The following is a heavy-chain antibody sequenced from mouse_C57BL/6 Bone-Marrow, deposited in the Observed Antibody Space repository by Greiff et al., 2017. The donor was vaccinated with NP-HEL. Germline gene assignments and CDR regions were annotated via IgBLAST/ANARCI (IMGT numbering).Heavy chain of an antibody. V-gene: IGHV1-72*01. D-gene: IGHD1-1*01. CDR1: GYTFTSYW. J-gene: IGHJ4*01. CDR2: IDPNSGGT. Sequence: QVQLQQSGAELVKPGASVKLSCKASGYTFTSYWMHWVKQRPGRGPEWIGRIDPNSGGTKYNEKFKSKATLTVDKPSSTAYMQLSSLTSEDSAVYYCATPHYYGSSYYYAMDYWGQGTSVTVSS. CDR3: ATPHYYGSSYYYAMDY.